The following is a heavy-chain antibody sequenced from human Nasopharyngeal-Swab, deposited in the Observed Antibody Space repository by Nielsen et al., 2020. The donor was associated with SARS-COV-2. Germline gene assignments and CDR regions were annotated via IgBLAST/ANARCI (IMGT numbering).Heavy chain of an antibody. CDR1: GFTFSSYS. Sequence: GGSLRLSCAASGFTFSSYSMNWVRQAPGKGLEWVSSISSSSSYIYYADSVKGRFTISRDNAKNSLYLQMNSLRAEDTAVYYCVGNNWNYGGVGYWGQGTLGTVSS. CDR2: ISSSSSYI. D-gene: IGHD1-7*01. CDR3: VGNNWNYGGVGY. V-gene: IGHV3-21*01. J-gene: IGHJ4*02.